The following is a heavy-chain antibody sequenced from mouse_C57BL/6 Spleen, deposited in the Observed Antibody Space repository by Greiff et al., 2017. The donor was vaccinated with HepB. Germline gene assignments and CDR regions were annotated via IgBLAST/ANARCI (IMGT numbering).Heavy chain of an antibody. CDR3: ARGGSTMVTADAY. V-gene: IGHV1-4*01. CDR1: GYTFTSYT. CDR2: INPSSGYT. J-gene: IGHJ3*01. Sequence: VQLQQSGAELARPGASVKMSCKASGYTFTSYTMHWVKQRPGQGLDWIGYINPSSGYTKYNQKFKDKATLTADKSSSTAYMQLSSLTSEDSAVYYCARGGSTMVTADAYWGQGTLFTVSA. D-gene: IGHD2-2*01.